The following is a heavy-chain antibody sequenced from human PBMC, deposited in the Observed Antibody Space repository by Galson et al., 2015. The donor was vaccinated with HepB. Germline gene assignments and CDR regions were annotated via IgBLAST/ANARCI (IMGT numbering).Heavy chain of an antibody. J-gene: IGHJ4*02. D-gene: IGHD5-18*01. V-gene: IGHV1-18*01. CDR2: ISGDNANT. CDR3: ARGGYSYGKFDY. Sequence: SVKVSCKASGYTFSSYGISWVRQAPGQGLEWMGWISGDNANTNYAQKLQGRVTMTTDTSTSTAYMELTSLRSDDTAVYYCARGGYSYGKFDYWGQGTLVTVSS. CDR1: GYTFSSYG.